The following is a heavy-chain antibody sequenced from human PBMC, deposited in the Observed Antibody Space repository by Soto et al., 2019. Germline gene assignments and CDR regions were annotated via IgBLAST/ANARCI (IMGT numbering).Heavy chain of an antibody. CDR1: GGSISSGDYY. V-gene: IGHV4-30-4*01. CDR3: AREGADYDFWSGTAHDAFDI. J-gene: IGHJ3*02. CDR2: IYYSGST. Sequence: SETLSLTCTVSGGSISSGDYYWSWIRQPPGKGLEWIGYIYYSGSTYYNPSLKSRVTISVDTSKNQFSLKLSSVTAADTAVYYCAREGADYDFWSGTAHDAFDIWGQGTMVTVSS. D-gene: IGHD3-3*01.